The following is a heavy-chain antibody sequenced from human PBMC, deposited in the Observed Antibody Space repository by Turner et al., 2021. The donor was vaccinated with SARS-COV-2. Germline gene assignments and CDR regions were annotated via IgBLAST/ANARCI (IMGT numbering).Heavy chain of an antibody. CDR2: VDHEDGET. CDR3: ATGVAVAGTQSDYYYYYGMDV. D-gene: IGHD6-19*01. Sequence: QVQLVQSGAEVKKPGASVKVSCKVSGYTLTELSMHWVRQAPGKGHEWMGGVDHEDGETIYAKKFQGRVTMTEDTSTDTAYMELGSLRSEDTAVYYCATGVAVAGTQSDYYYYYGMDVWGQGTTVTVSS. V-gene: IGHV1-24*01. J-gene: IGHJ6*02. CDR1: GYTLTELS.